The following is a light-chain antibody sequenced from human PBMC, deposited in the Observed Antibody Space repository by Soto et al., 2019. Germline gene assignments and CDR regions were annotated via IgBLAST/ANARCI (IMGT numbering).Light chain of an antibody. V-gene: IGLV1-44*01. J-gene: IGLJ2*01. CDR2: SDV. Sequence: QSVLTQPPSASGTPGQRVTISCSGSRSNIGANPVNWYRQLPGTAPKLLLYSDVQRPSGVPDRVSGSKSGTSASLAISGLQSEDEADYFCAAWDDSLSAVLFGGGTQLTVL. CDR3: AAWDDSLSAVL. CDR1: RSNIGANP.